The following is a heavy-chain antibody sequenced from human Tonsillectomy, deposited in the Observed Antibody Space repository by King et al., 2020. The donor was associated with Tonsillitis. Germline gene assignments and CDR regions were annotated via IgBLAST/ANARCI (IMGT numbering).Heavy chain of an antibody. J-gene: IGHJ4*02. Sequence: VQLVESGGGLVKPGGSLRLSCAASGFTFSSFTMNWVRQAPGKGLEWVSSISRSSSYIYQADSLKGRFTISRDNAKNSLYLQMNSLRVEDTAVYYCARGGGDYYDTSGYIDSWGQGTLVTVSS. CDR3: ARGGGDYYDTSGYIDS. V-gene: IGHV3-21*01. D-gene: IGHD3-22*01. CDR2: ISRSSSYI. CDR1: GFTFSSFT.